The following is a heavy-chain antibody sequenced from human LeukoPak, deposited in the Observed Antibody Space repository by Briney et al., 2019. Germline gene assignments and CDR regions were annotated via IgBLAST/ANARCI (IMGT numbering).Heavy chain of an antibody. Sequence: GGSLRLSCAASGFTFTTYAMTWVRQAPGKGLEWASAITNSGANTYYADSVKGRFTISRDNSKNTLYLQMNSLRAEDTAVYYCAKDGGIWGQGTMVTVSS. V-gene: IGHV3-23*01. CDR2: ITNSGANT. J-gene: IGHJ3*02. CDR1: GFTFTTYA. D-gene: IGHD3-3*01. CDR3: AKDGGI.